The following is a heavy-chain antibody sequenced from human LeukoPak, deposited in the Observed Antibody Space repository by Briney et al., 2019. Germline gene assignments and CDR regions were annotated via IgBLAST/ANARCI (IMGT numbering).Heavy chain of an antibody. CDR2: ISISGGTT. D-gene: IGHD1-14*01. J-gene: IGHJ4*02. Sequence: GGSLRLSCAASEFTFSSYAMGWVRQAPGEGLEWVSAISISGGTTDHADSVKGRFTISRDNSKNTLCLQMNSLRVEDTAIYYCAKLIGYNLGFDHWGQGTLVTVSS. CDR1: EFTFSSYA. CDR3: AKLIGYNLGFDH. V-gene: IGHV3-23*01.